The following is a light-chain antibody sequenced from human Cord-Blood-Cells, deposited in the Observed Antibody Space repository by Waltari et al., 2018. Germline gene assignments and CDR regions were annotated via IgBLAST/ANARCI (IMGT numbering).Light chain of an antibody. Sequence: ELVLTQSPGTLSLSPGERATLSCRASQSVSSSYLAWYQQKPGQAPRLLIYGASSRATGIPDRFSGSGSGTDFTHTISRLEPEDFAVYYCQQYGSSPWTFGQGTKVEIK. CDR1: QSVSSSY. J-gene: IGKJ1*01. CDR3: QQYGSSPWT. V-gene: IGKV3-20*01. CDR2: GAS.